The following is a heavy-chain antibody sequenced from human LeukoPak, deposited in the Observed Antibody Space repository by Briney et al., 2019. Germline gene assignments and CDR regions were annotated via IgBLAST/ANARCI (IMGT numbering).Heavy chain of an antibody. V-gene: IGHV3-21*01. J-gene: IGHJ5*02. CDR2: ISSTISYI. CDR3: ATQGSSSGWYSGTKGYDWFDP. Sequence: GGSLRLSCAASGFTFTSYSMNWVRRAPGKGLESFSSISSTISYIYYADSVKGRFTISRDNAKNSLYLQMNSLRAEDTAVYYCATQGSSSGWYSGTKGYDWFDPWGQGTLVTVSS. D-gene: IGHD6-19*01. CDR1: GFTFTSYS.